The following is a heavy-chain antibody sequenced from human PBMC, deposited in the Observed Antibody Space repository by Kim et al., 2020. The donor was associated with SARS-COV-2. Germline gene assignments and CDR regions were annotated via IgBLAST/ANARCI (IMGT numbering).Heavy chain of an antibody. CDR3: ARDGEYYDSAGYPDYFDS. Sequence: GGSLRLSCAASGFTFSTYHMTWVRQAPGKGLEWLSSISRGGRSIFYADSVKGRFTISRNNAVNSLYLQLDSLRAEDTAVYYCARDGEYYDSAGYPDYFDSGGQGTLVTVSS. CDR1: GFTFSTYH. D-gene: IGHD3-22*01. CDR2: ISRGGRSI. J-gene: IGHJ4*02. V-gene: IGHV3-21*01.